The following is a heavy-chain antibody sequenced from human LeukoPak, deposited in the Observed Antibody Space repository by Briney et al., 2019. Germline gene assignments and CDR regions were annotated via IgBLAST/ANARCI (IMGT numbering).Heavy chain of an antibody. D-gene: IGHD4/OR15-4a*01. CDR1: GGSISSYY. J-gene: IGHJ4*02. Sequence: SETLSLTCTVSGGSISSYYWSWIRQPAGKGLERIGRIYTSGSTNYNPSLKSRVTMSVDTSKNQSSLKLSSVTAADTAVYYCAREGGANRPLDYWGQGTLVTVSS. CDR3: AREGGANRPLDY. V-gene: IGHV4-4*07. CDR2: IYTSGST.